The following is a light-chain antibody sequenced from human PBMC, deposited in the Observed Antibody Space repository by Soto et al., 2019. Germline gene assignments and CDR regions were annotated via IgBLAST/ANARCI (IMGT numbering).Light chain of an antibody. CDR2: EVN. CDR1: SSDVGGYNY. Sequence: QSALTQPPSASGSPGQSITISCTGTSSDVGGYNYVSWYQQHPGKAPKLMIYEVNKRPSGVPDRFSGSKSDNTASLTVSGLQAEDEADYYCTSYTNINTRACVFGTGTKVTVL. V-gene: IGLV2-8*01. CDR3: TSYTNINTRACV. J-gene: IGLJ1*01.